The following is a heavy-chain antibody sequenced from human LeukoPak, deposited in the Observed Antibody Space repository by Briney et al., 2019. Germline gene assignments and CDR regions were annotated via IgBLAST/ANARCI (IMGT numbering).Heavy chain of an antibody. V-gene: IGHV1-24*01. CDR2: FDPEDGET. D-gene: IGHD6-19*01. CDR1: GYTLTELS. Sequence: GASVKVSCKVSGYTLTELSMHWVRQAPGKGLEWMGDFDPEDGETIYAQKFQGRVTMTEDTSTDTAYMELSSLRSEDTAVYYCATGAHYSSGWYEYFQHWGQGTLVTVSS. CDR3: ATGAHYSSGWYEYFQH. J-gene: IGHJ1*01.